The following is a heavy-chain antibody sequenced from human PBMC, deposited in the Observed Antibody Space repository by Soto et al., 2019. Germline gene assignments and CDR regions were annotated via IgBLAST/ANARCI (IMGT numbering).Heavy chain of an antibody. Sequence: QRQLQQWGAGLLKPSETLSLTCAFSGGSFSGYLWTWIRQPPGKGLEWIGEVNHSGSTNHNPSLKGRLTISVDMSKNQVSLKLTSVTAADTAVYYCAREFSVGATTFDYWGQGTLVTVSS. J-gene: IGHJ4*02. V-gene: IGHV4-34*02. D-gene: IGHD1-26*01. CDR1: GGSFSGYL. CDR2: VNHSGST. CDR3: AREFSVGATTFDY.